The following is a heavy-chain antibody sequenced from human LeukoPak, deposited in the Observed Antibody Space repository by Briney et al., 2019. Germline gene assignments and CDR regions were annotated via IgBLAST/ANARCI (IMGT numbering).Heavy chain of an antibody. CDR1: GFTFSSYA. V-gene: IGHV3-30-3*01. CDR3: AREGRNYYGSGSPPYFDY. J-gene: IGHJ4*02. Sequence: GGSLRLSCAASGFTFSSYAMHWVRQAPGKGLEWVAVISYDGSNKYYADSVKGRFTISRDNSKNTLYLQMNSLRAEDTAVCYCAREGRNYYGSGSPPYFDYWGQGTLVTVSS. CDR2: ISYDGSNK. D-gene: IGHD3-10*01.